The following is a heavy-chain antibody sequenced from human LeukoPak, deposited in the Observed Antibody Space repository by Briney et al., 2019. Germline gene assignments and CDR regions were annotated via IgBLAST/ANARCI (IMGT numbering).Heavy chain of an antibody. CDR1: GFTFSNYW. Sequence: GGSLRLSCAASGFTFSNYWMHWVRQAPGKGLVWVSRINSDGSSTNYADSVKGRFTISRDNAKNSLYLQMNSLRAEDTAVYFCARKLTGSFDIWGQGTMVTVSS. CDR2: INSDGSST. CDR3: ARKLTGSFDI. D-gene: IGHD7-27*01. J-gene: IGHJ3*02. V-gene: IGHV3-74*01.